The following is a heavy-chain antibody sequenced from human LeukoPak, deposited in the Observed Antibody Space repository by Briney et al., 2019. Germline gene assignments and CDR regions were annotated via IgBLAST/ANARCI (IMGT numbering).Heavy chain of an antibody. CDR1: GFTFSSYS. CDR3: ARDSPKRTAVPFDP. D-gene: IGHD6-19*01. V-gene: IGHV3-21*01. CDR2: ISSSSSYI. J-gene: IGHJ5*02. Sequence: GGSLRLSCAASGFTFSSYSMNWVRQAPGKGLEWVSSISSSSSYIYYADSVKGRFTISRDNAKNSLYLQMNSLRAEDTAVYYCARDSPKRTAVPFDPWGQGTLVTVSS.